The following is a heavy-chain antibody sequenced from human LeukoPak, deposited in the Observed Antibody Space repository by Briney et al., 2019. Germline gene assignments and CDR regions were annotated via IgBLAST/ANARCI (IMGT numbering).Heavy chain of an antibody. J-gene: IGHJ6*03. CDR2: IYYSGST. CDR1: GGTISSYY. D-gene: IGHD2-2*01. CDR3: ARTPVGYCSSTSCRYYYYYMDV. Sequence: PSETLSLTCTVSGGTISSYYWSWIRQPPGKGLEWIGYIYYSGSTNYNPSLKSRVTISVDTPKNQFSLKLSSVTAADTAVYYCARTPVGYCSSTSCRYYYYYMDVWGKGTTVTVSS. V-gene: IGHV4-59*01.